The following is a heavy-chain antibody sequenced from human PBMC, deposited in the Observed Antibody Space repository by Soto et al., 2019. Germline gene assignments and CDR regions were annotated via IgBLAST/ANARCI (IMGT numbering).Heavy chain of an antibody. CDR1: GGSFSTSS. J-gene: IGHJ6*02. D-gene: IGHD4-17*01. V-gene: IGHV1-69*06. CDR3: ARDRDYGDYEFGMDV. Sequence: SVKVSCKASGGSFSTSSINWVRQAPGQRPEWMANILPIFGTADYAQKFQGRVTITADTSTNTAYMELRSLLSEDTAVYYCARDRDYGDYEFGMDVWGQGTTVTVSS. CDR2: ILPIFGTA.